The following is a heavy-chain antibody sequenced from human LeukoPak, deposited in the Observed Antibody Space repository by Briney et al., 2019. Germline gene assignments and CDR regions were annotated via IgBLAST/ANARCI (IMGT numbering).Heavy chain of an antibody. J-gene: IGHJ4*02. CDR2: IYYSGST. Sequence: PSETLSLTCTVSGGSISSSSYSWGWIRQPPGKGLEWIGSIYYSGSTYYNPSLKSRVTISVDTSKNQFSLKLSSVTAADTAVYYCARQTGENYFDYWGQGTLVTVSS. V-gene: IGHV4-39*01. CDR1: GGSISSSSYS. CDR3: ARQTGENYFDY. D-gene: IGHD7-27*01.